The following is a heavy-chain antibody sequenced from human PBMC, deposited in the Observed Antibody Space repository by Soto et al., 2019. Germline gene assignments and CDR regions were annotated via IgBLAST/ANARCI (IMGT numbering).Heavy chain of an antibody. Sequence: GGSLRLSCAASGFTFSGYAISWVRQAPWKGLEWVSSISGSGVTTYYADSVKGRFIISRDNSRSTLYLQMSSLRAEDTAVYYCAKGRSLGASVTADTPSDYWGPGTLVPVSS. D-gene: IGHD3-16*01. V-gene: IGHV3-23*01. CDR3: AKGRSLGASVTADTPSDY. CDR1: GFTFSGYA. J-gene: IGHJ4*02. CDR2: ISGSGVTT.